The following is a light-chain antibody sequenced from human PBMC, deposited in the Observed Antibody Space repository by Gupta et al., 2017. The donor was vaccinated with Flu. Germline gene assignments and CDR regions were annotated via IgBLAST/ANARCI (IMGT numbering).Light chain of an antibody. CDR1: TGAVTSGYY. CDR2: STN. V-gene: IGLV7-43*01. CDR3: LLFHGGGYV. Sequence: STGAVTSGYYPNWFQQKPGQAPRALIYSTNNKHSWTPARFSGSLLGGKAALTLSGVQPEDEAEYFCLLFHGGGYVFGTGTKVTVL. J-gene: IGLJ1*01.